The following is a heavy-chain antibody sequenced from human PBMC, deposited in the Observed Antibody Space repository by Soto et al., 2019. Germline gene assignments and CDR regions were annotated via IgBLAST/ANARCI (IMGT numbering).Heavy chain of an antibody. D-gene: IGHD2-2*01. CDR2: MNPNSGNT. CDR1: GVTFPCCD. CDR3: ARGLYCSITSCYADYYYYYYMDV. J-gene: IGHJ6*03. Sequence: APVKGSSQASGVTFPCCDMNSVRQATGQRVEWMGWMNPNSGNTGYAQKFQGRVTMTRNTSISTAYMELSSLRSEDTAVYYCARGLYCSITSCYADYYYYYYMDVWGKGTTVTVSS. V-gene: IGHV1-8*01.